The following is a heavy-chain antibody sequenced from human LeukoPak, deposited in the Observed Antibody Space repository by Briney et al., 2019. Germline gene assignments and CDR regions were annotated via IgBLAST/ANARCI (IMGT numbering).Heavy chain of an antibody. D-gene: IGHD2-2*01. CDR2: IFTSGST. CDR3: ARHLYCISTSCPSQGGAFDI. V-gene: IGHV4-61*02. J-gene: IGHJ3*02. CDR1: GGSISSGSYY. Sequence: SETLSLTCTVSGGSISSGSYYWSWIRQPAGKGLEWIGRIFTSGSTNYNPSLRSRVTISVDTSKNQFSVKLSSVTAADTAVYYCARHLYCISTSCPSQGGAFDIWGQGTMVTVSS.